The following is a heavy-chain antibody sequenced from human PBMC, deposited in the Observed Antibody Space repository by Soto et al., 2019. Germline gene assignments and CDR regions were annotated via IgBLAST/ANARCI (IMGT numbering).Heavy chain of an antibody. CDR3: AHRMRPAAGLSFDY. J-gene: IGHJ4*02. D-gene: IGHD6-13*01. CDR2: IYWDDDT. CDR1: GFSLSTSGVG. V-gene: IGHV2-5*02. Sequence: QITLKESGPTLVKPTQTLTLTCTFSGFSLSTSGVGVGWIRQPPGKALEWLALIYWDDDTRYSPSLKSRLTMTKDSSKNQFVLTLTNMDPVDTAPYYCAHRMRPAAGLSFDYWGQGTLVTVSS.